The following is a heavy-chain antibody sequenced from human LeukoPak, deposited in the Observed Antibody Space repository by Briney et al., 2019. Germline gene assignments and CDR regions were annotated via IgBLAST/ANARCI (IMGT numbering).Heavy chain of an antibody. CDR1: GYTFTSYG. D-gene: IGHD2-21*02. J-gene: IGHJ3*02. Sequence: GASVKVSCKASGYTFTSYGISWVRQAPGQGLEWMGWISAYNGNTNYAQKLQGRVTMTTDTSTSTAYMELRSLRSDDTAVYYCASPLEYWGGDCSGVFDIGGKGKMVTVSS. CDR2: ISAYNGNT. V-gene: IGHV1-18*01. CDR3: ASPLEYWGGDCSGVFDI.